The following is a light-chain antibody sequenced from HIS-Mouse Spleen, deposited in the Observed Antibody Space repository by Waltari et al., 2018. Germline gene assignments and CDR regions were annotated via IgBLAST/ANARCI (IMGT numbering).Light chain of an antibody. Sequence: QSVLTQPPSASGTPGQRVTISCSGSSSNTGSNYVYWYQQLPGTAPKLLIYRNNQRPSGVPDRFSGSKSGTSASLAISGLRSEGEADYYCAAWDDSLSGPVFGGGTKLTVL. V-gene: IGLV1-47*01. CDR1: SSNTGSNY. CDR2: RNN. CDR3: AAWDDSLSGPV. J-gene: IGLJ3*02.